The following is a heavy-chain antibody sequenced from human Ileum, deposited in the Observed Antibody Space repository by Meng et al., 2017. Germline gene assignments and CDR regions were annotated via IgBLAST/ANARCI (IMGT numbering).Heavy chain of an antibody. V-gene: IGHV1-18*01. Sequence: ASVTVSCKPYGYTFTTHAISWVRQAPGQGLEWVGWIAPYNGDTNHAQKFQGRVTMTTDTSTNTAYLELGSLRADDTAVYYCARFWGEATPAGYWGLGTLVTVSS. J-gene: IGHJ4*02. CDR2: IAPYNGDT. CDR1: GYTFTTHA. CDR3: ARFWGEATPAGY. D-gene: IGHD3-16*01.